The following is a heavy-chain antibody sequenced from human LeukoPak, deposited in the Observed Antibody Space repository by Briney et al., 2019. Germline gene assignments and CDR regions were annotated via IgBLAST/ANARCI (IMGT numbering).Heavy chain of an antibody. Sequence: SETLSLTCTVSGGSISSHYWSWIRQPPGKGLEWIGYIYYSGSTNYNPSLKSRVTISVDTSKNQFSLKLSSVTAADTAVYYCAKYHSSGFLDAFDIWGQGTMVTVSS. CDR2: IYYSGST. CDR3: AKYHSSGFLDAFDI. V-gene: IGHV4-59*11. D-gene: IGHD3-22*01. J-gene: IGHJ3*02. CDR1: GGSISSHY.